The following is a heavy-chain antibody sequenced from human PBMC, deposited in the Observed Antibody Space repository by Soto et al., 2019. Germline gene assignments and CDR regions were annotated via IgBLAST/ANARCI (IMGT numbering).Heavy chain of an antibody. D-gene: IGHD1-1*01. J-gene: IGHJ4*02. CDR3: ASENXXXFDH. CDR2: IKEDGSSK. V-gene: IGHV3-7*03. Sequence: TGGSLRLSCAASGINFNDYWMSWVRQAPGKGLEWVANIKEDGSSKLYVDSVKGRFTISRDNAKNSLYLQMNSLRAEDTXXYYCASENXXXFDHWGQGTPVTVSS. CDR1: GINFNDYW.